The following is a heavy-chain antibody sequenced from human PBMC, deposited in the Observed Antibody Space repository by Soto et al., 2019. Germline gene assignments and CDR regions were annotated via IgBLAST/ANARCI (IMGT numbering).Heavy chain of an antibody. CDR1: GGTFSSYA. CDR3: ARDPPYYDFWSGYQARNYYGMDV. CDR2: IIPIFGTA. V-gene: IGHV1-69*01. Sequence: QVQLVQSGAEVKKPGSSVKVSCKASGGTFSSYAISWVRQAPGQGLEWMGGIIPIFGTANYAQKFQGRVTITADESTSTAYMELSSLRSEDTAVYYCARDPPYYDFWSGYQARNYYGMDVWGQGTTVTVSS. J-gene: IGHJ6*02. D-gene: IGHD3-3*01.